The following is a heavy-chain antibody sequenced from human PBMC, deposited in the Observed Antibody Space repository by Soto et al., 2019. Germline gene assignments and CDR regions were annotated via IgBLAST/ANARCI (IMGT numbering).Heavy chain of an antibody. CDR2: ISYDGSNK. CDR3: AKDGYSSSWYSIVGNYYYYYGMDV. J-gene: IGHJ6*02. Sequence: SCAASGFTFSSYGMHWVRQAPGKGLEWVAVISYDGSNKYYADSVKGRFTISRDNSKNTLYLQMNSLRAEDTAVYYCAKDGYSSSWYSIVGNYYYYYGMDVWGQGTTVTV. D-gene: IGHD6-13*01. CDR1: GFTFSSYG. V-gene: IGHV3-30*18.